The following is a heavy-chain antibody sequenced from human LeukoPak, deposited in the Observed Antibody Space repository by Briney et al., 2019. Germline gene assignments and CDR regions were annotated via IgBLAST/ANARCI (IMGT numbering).Heavy chain of an antibody. D-gene: IGHD3-22*01. CDR1: GGSISSYY. J-gene: IGHJ5*02. Sequence: SETLSLTCTVSGGSISSYYWSWIRQPPGKGLEWIGYIYYSGSTNYNPSLKSRVTISVDTSKNQFSLKLSSVTAADTAVYYCARDRDDSSGYTHWFDPWGQGTLVTVSS. V-gene: IGHV4-59*12. CDR2: IYYSGST. CDR3: ARDRDDSSGYTHWFDP.